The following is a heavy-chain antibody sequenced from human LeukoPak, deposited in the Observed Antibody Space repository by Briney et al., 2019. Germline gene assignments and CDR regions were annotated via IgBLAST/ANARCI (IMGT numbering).Heavy chain of an antibody. CDR3: ARPHLWFGELYFDY. J-gene: IGHJ4*02. D-gene: IGHD3-10*01. CDR2: IKQDGSEK. CDR1: GFTFSSYW. Sequence: PGGSLRLSCAASGFTFSSYWMSWVRQAPGKGLEWVANIKQDGSEKYYVDSVKGRFTISRDNAKNSLYLQMNSLRAEDTAEYYCARPHLWFGELYFDYWGQGTLVTVSS. V-gene: IGHV3-7*01.